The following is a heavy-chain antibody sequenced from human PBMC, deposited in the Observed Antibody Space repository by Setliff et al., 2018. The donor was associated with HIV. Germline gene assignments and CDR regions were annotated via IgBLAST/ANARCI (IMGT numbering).Heavy chain of an antibody. D-gene: IGHD6-19*01. J-gene: IGHJ3*02. CDR2: INTNTGNP. V-gene: IGHV7-4-1*02. CDR3: ARGLIYSSGWYRNSDAFDI. Sequence: ASVKVSCKPSVYTFPRYAINWVRQAPGQGLEWMGWINTNTGNPTYAQGFTGRFVFSLDTSVSTAYLQISSLKAEDTAVYYCARGLIYSSGWYRNSDAFDIWGQGTMVTVSS. CDR1: VYTFPRYA.